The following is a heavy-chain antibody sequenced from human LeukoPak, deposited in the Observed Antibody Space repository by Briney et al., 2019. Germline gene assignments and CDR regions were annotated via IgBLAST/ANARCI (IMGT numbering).Heavy chain of an antibody. D-gene: IGHD6-6*01. V-gene: IGHV1-46*01. CDR2: INPSGGST. CDR3: ARSPWAAARRESAFDI. Sequence: ASVKVSCKASGYTFTSCYMHWVRQAPGQGLEWMGIINPSGGSTSYAQKFQDRVAMTRDTSTSTVYMQLSSLRSEDTAVYYCARSPWAAARRESAFDIWGRGTMVTVSS. CDR1: GYTFTSCY. J-gene: IGHJ3*02.